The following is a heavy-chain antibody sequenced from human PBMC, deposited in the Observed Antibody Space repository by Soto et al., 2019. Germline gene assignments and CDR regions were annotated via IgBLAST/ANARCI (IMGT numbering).Heavy chain of an antibody. CDR2: VNPNSANT. D-gene: IGHD6-13*01. CDR3: ARGFIAAAGGFDP. Sequence: GASVKVSCKASGYTFTSYDSNWVRQAPGQGLEWMGWVNPNSANTGYAQKFQGRVTMTRDTSLNTAYMELNSLRSEDTAVYYCARGFIAAAGGFDPWGQGTLVTVSS. V-gene: IGHV1-8*01. J-gene: IGHJ5*02. CDR1: GYTFTSYD.